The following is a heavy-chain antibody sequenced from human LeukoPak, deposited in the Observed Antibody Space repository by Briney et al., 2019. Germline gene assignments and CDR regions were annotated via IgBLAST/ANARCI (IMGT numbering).Heavy chain of an antibody. V-gene: IGHV4-34*01. Sequence: SETPSLTCAVYGGPFSNYYWSWIRQPPGKGLEWIGEISHSGNTNYNPSLKSRVPSRKSRVTISVDTSKNQFSLHLSSLSAADTAVYYCARGGIAAAALVHLDYWGQGTLVTVSS. D-gene: IGHD6-13*01. CDR1: GGPFSNYY. CDR3: ARGGIAAAALVHLDY. J-gene: IGHJ4*02. CDR2: ISHSGNT.